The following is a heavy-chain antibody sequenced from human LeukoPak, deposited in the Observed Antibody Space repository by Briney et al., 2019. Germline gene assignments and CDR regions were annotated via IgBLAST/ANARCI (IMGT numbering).Heavy chain of an antibody. CDR2: ISSSGSTI. CDR3: ARLYNPIAVAGDFDY. Sequence: PGGSLRLSCAASGFTFSDYYMSWIRQAPGKGLEWVSYISSSGSTIYYADSVKGRFTISRDNAKNSLYLQMNSLRAEDTAVYYCARLYNPIAVAGDFDYWGQGTLVTVSS. J-gene: IGHJ4*02. D-gene: IGHD6-19*01. V-gene: IGHV3-11*04. CDR1: GFTFSDYY.